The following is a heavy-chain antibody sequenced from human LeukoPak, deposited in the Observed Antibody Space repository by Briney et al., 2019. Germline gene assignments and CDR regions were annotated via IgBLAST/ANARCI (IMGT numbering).Heavy chain of an antibody. Sequence: QPWGYVKLSCAASGFTFSGSAMHWVREASGEGLEWVGRIRSKANSYATAYAASVKGRFTISRDDSKNTTYLQMNSLTTEDPAVYYCAGQGATGYWGQGTLVTVSS. J-gene: IGHJ4*02. CDR3: AGQGATGY. CDR1: GFTFSGSA. CDR2: IRSKANSYAT. V-gene: IGHV3-73*01. D-gene: IGHD1-26*01.